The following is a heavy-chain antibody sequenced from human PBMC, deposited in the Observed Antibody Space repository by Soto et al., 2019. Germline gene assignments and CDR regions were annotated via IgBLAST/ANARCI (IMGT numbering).Heavy chain of an antibody. CDR1: GFTFSSYA. CDR3: VKTGCSSTSCYTIPFDY. CDR2: ISGSGGST. J-gene: IGHJ4*02. Sequence: VGSLRLSCAASGFTFSSYAMSWVRQAPGKGLEWVSAISGSGGSTYYADSVKGRFTISRDNSKNTLYLQMNSLRAEDTAVYYCVKTGCSSTSCYTIPFDYWGQGTRVTSPQ. V-gene: IGHV3-23*01. D-gene: IGHD2-2*01.